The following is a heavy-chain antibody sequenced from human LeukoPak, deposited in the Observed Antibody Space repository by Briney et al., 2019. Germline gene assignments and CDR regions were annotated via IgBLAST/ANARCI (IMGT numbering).Heavy chain of an antibody. CDR2: IYPGDSDT. CDR3: ARRGATVTTYLAFDI. V-gene: IGHV5-51*01. D-gene: IGHD4-17*01. J-gene: IGHJ3*02. Sequence: GESLKISCKGSGYSFTSYWIGWVRQMPGKGLEWMGIIYPGDSDTRYSPSFRGQVTISADKSISTAYLQWSSLKASDTAMYYCARRGATVTTYLAFDIWGQGTMVTVSS. CDR1: GYSFTSYW.